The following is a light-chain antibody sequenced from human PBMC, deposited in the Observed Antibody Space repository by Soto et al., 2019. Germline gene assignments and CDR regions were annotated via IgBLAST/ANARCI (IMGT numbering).Light chain of an antibody. J-gene: IGKJ1*01. Sequence: IQMTQSPSSLSASVGDRITITCRASRDIGSDLSWYQQKPGKAPTLLIYAASNLQSGVPSRFRGSRSGTEFTRTVSSLQPEDFAPNYWLQDHDDSWTFGQRTKVDIK. CDR2: AAS. CDR3: LQDHDDSWT. V-gene: IGKV1-6*01. CDR1: RDIGSD.